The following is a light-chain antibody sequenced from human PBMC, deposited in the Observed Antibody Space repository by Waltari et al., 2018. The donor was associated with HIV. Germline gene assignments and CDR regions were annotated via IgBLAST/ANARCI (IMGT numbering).Light chain of an antibody. J-gene: IGLJ2*01. Sequence: QSALTQPASVSGSPGQSITIPCAGPTRDIGVFYSVSWHHQHPVSAPQLMIFGVYSRPSGVSSRFSGSKSGNTASLTISGLQAEDEANYYCCSYTAIHTLIFGGGTKLTVL. CDR1: TRDIGVFYS. CDR3: CSYTAIHTLI. CDR2: GVY. V-gene: IGLV2-14*01.